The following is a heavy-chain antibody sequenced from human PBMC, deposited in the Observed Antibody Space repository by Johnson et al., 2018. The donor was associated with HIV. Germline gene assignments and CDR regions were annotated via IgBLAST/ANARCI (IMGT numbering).Heavy chain of an antibody. Sequence: VQLVESGGALVKPGGSLRLSCAASGFTVGSNYMNWVRQAPGKGLEWVSVIYSGGSTYYADSVKGRFTIYRNNSKNPLYLQMNSLGAEDTAVYYCARDGYSSSSFGAFDIWGQGTMVTVSS. J-gene: IGHJ3*02. CDR2: IYSGGST. CDR1: GFTVGSNY. CDR3: ARDGYSSSSFGAFDI. V-gene: IGHV3-66*01. D-gene: IGHD6-6*01.